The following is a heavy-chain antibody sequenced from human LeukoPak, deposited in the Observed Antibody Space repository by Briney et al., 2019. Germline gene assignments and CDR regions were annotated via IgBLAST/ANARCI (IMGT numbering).Heavy chain of an antibody. V-gene: IGHV4-61*02. Sequence: SETLSLTCTVSGGSISSGSYYWSWIRQPAGEGLEWIGRIYTSGSTNYNPSLKSRVTISVDTSKNQFSLKLSSVTAADTAVYYCAREDDYGDYPYGMDVWGQGTTVTVSS. CDR2: IYTSGST. D-gene: IGHD4-17*01. CDR3: AREDDYGDYPYGMDV. CDR1: GGSISSGSYY. J-gene: IGHJ6*02.